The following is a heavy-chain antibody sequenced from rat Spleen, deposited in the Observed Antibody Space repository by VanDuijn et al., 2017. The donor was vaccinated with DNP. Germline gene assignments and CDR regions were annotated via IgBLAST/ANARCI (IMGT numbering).Heavy chain of an antibody. D-gene: IGHD1-6*01. CDR3: ARGVYATYYYRNWYFDF. J-gene: IGHJ1*01. CDR2: INYSGGT. V-gene: IGHV3-1*01. CDR1: GYSITSGY. Sequence: QLQESGPGLVKPSQSLSLTCSVTGYSITSGYGWNWIRKFPGNKMEWMGYINYSGGTGLNPSLKSRISITRDTSKNQFFLHLNSVTAEDTATYYCARGVYATYYYRNWYFDFWGPGTMVTVSS.